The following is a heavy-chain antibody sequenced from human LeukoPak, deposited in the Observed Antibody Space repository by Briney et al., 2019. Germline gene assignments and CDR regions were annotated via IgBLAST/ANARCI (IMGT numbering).Heavy chain of an antibody. V-gene: IGHV3-73*01. CDR1: GFTFSGSA. CDR3: ARSGRQWELLEYYFDY. Sequence: GGSLRLYCAASGFTFSGSAMHWVRQASGKGLEWVGRIRSKANSYATAYAVSVKGRFTISRDNSKNTLYLQMNSLRAEDTAVYYCARSGRQWELLEYYFDYWGQGTLVTVSS. D-gene: IGHD1-26*01. J-gene: IGHJ4*02. CDR2: IRSKANSYAT.